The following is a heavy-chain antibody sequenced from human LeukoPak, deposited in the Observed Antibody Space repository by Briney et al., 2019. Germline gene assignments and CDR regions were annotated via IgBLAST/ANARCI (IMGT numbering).Heavy chain of an antibody. Sequence: GSLRLSCAASGFTFSSYAMSWVRQTPGKGLEWIGSIYHSGATYYNPSLKSRVTMSVDTSKNQFSLKLTSVTAADTAVYYCARSYYGSGRPFDPWGQGTLVTVSS. CDR1: GFTFSSYA. CDR2: IYHSGAT. V-gene: IGHV4-38-2*01. D-gene: IGHD3-10*01. CDR3: ARSYYGSGRPFDP. J-gene: IGHJ5*02.